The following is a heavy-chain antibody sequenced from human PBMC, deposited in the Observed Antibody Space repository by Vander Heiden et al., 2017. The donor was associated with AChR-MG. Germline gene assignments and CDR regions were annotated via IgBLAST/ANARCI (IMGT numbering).Heavy chain of an antibody. Sequence: QGQLVESGGGVVQPGRSLSLPCAASGFTFSSHGIYWVRQAPGRGLEWVAVIWNNGTHKYGDSVKGRFTISRDNSKNTVSLQMSSLRDEDTAVYYCARDYYWYLDLWGRGTLVTVSS. CDR1: GFTFSSHG. J-gene: IGHJ2*01. V-gene: IGHV3-33*01. CDR3: ARDYYWYLDL. CDR2: IWNNGTHK.